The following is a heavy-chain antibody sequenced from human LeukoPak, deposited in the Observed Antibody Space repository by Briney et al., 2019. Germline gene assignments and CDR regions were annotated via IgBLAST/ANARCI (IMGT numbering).Heavy chain of an antibody. CDR1: GYTFTNYG. CDR2: ISAYNGNT. CDR3: ARGPVSTIFGVVISPYFDY. Sequence: ASVKVSCKASGYTFTNYGISWVRQAPGQGLEWMGWISAYNGNTNYAQKLQGRVTMTTDTSTSTAYMELRSLRSDDTAVYYCARGPVSTIFGVVISPYFDYWGQGTLVTVSS. V-gene: IGHV1-18*01. J-gene: IGHJ4*02. D-gene: IGHD3-3*01.